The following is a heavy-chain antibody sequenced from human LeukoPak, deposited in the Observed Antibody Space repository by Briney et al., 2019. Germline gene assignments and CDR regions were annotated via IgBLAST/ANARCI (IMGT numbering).Heavy chain of an antibody. Sequence: SETLSLTCAVYGGSFSGYHWSWIRQPPGKGLEWIGEINHSGSTNYNPSLKSRVTISVDTSKNQFSLKLSSVTAADTAVYYCARYVFWFDPWGQGTLVTVSS. CDR2: INHSGST. CDR3: ARYVFWFDP. V-gene: IGHV4-34*01. CDR1: GGSFSGYH. D-gene: IGHD3-16*01. J-gene: IGHJ5*02.